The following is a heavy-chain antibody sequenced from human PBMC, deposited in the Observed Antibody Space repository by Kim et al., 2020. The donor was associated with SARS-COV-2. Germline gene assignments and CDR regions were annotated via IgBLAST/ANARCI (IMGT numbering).Heavy chain of an antibody. CDR3: AKDRMGGSGGYYYYYGMDV. CDR1: GFTFSSYG. CDR2: IWYDGSNK. D-gene: IGHD3-10*01. Sequence: GGSLRLSCAASGFTFSSYGMHWVRQAPGKGLEWVAVIWYDGSNKYYADSVKGRFTISRDNSKNTLYLQMNSLRAEDTAVYYCAKDRMGGSGGYYYYYGMDVWGQGTTVTVSS. V-gene: IGHV3-33*06. J-gene: IGHJ6*02.